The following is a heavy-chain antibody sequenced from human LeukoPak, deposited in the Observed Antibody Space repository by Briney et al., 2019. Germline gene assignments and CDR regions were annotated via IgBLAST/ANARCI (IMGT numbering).Heavy chain of an antibody. D-gene: IGHD2-15*01. Sequence: GGSLRLSCVASGFTFSTYWMHWVRQPPGKGLVWVSRINPEGRGTSYADSVKGRFTISRDNAKDTVYLQMNSLRADDTAVYYCYSPEADYWGWGTLVTVSS. V-gene: IGHV3-74*01. CDR3: YSPEADY. J-gene: IGHJ4*02. CDR2: INPEGRGT. CDR1: GFTFSTYW.